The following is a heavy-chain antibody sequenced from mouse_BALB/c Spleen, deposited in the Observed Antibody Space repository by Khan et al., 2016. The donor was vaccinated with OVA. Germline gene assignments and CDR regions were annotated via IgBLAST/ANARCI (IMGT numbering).Heavy chain of an antibody. V-gene: IGHV1S81*02. CDR3: ARIKKIVATYFDY. Sequence: VQLQQSGAELVKAGASVKMSCKASGYNFTSYWMHWVKQRLGQGLEWFAETNPTNGRTYYNEKFKSKATLTVDKSSSTAYMLLSGPTFEDSAVYYCARIKKIVATYFDYWGQGTTLTVSS. J-gene: IGHJ2*01. CDR1: GYNFTSYW. D-gene: IGHD1-1*01. CDR2: TNPTNGRT.